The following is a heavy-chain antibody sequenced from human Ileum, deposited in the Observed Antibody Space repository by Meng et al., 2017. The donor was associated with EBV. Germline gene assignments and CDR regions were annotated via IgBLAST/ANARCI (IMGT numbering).Heavy chain of an antibody. CDR3: ASSDYYRSDY. CDR2: TSHSGST. CDR1: GGSISRSDW. V-gene: IGHV4-4*03. D-gene: IGHD3-22*01. Sequence: HVRRQESGPGLVKSPETLSLTAAFSGGSISRSDWWSWVRQPPGKGLEWIGETSHSGSTNYSPSLKSRVTISLDKSKNQLSLKLNSVTAADTAVYYCASSDYYRSDYWGQGTLVTVSS. J-gene: IGHJ4*02.